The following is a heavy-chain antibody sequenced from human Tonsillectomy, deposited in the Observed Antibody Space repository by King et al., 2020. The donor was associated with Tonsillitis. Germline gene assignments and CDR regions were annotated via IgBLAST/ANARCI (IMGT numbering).Heavy chain of an antibody. V-gene: IGHV4-31*03. D-gene: IGHD6-13*01. J-gene: IGHJ4*02. CDR2: IYYSGST. CDR1: GGSISSGGYY. Sequence: QLKESGPGLVKPSQTLSLTCTVSGGSISSGGYYWSWIRQHPGKGLEWIGYIYYSGSTYYNPSLMSRITISVDTSKNQFSLKLSSVTAADTAVYYCANGGDVSAAGRFDYWGQGTLVTVSS. CDR3: ANGGDVSAAGRFDY.